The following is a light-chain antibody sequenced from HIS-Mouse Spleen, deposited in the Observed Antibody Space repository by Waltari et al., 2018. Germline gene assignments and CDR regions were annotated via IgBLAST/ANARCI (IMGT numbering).Light chain of an antibody. CDR3: QQYYSTPWT. V-gene: IGKV4-1*01. Sequence: DIVMTQSPDSLAVSLGERATINCKSRQSVLYSSNNKNYLAWYQQKPGQPPKLLIYLASTRESGVPDRFSGSGSGTDFTLTISSLQAEDVAVYYCQQYYSTPWTFGQGTKVEIK. CDR1: QSVLYSSNNKNY. CDR2: LAS. J-gene: IGKJ1*01.